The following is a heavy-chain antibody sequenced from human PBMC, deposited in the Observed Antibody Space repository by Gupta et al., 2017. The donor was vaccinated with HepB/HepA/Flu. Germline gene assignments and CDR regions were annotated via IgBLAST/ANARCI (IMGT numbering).Heavy chain of an antibody. CDR2: INEGGDER. V-gene: IGHV3-7*01. CDR1: GFTFNTYW. D-gene: IGHD5-12*01. Sequence: EVQLVESGGDLVQPGGSLRVSCAASGFTFNTYWMSWVRQAAGKGPEWVANINEGGDERYYLDSVKGRFSISRDNAKNSIYLQMNSLRAEDTAVYFCARDRLGTKSTFDSWGQGILVTVSS. CDR3: ARDRLGTKSTFDS. J-gene: IGHJ4*02.